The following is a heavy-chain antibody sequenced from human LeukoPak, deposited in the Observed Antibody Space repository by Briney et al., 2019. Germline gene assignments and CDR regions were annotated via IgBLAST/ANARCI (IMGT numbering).Heavy chain of an antibody. Sequence: PGGSLRLSCAASGFIFGTYSMNWVRQAPGKGLEWVSYISSSSSTIYYADSVKGRFAISRDNGKKSLYLQMNSLRAEDTAVYYCARGGYCSGDTCYQDDAFDIWGQGTMVTVSS. D-gene: IGHD2-15*01. J-gene: IGHJ3*02. CDR2: ISSSSSTI. CDR3: ARGGYCSGDTCYQDDAFDI. V-gene: IGHV3-48*04. CDR1: GFIFGTYS.